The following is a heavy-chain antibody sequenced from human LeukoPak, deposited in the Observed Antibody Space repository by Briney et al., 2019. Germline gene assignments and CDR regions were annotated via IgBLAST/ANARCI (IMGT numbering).Heavy chain of an antibody. CDR3: ARVGIPSCHYYMDV. CDR2: ISTSGST. V-gene: IGHV4-4*07. J-gene: IGHJ6*03. CDR1: GGSISNFY. D-gene: IGHD2-2*02. Sequence: SETLSLTCTVSGGSISNFYWTWIRQPAGKGLEWIGRISTSGSTNYNPSLGSRVTMSVDTSKNQFSLKLSSVTAADTAVYYCARVGIPSCHYYMDVWGKGTTVTVSS.